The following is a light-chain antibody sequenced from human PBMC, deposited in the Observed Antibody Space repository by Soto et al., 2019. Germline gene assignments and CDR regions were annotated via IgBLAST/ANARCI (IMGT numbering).Light chain of an antibody. V-gene: IGLV1-51*01. CDR3: GSWDSSLSAYV. J-gene: IGLJ1*01. CDR1: SXNIGGNS. Sequence: QSVLTQPPSVSAAPGQKVTICCSGSSXNIGGNSVSWYQQLPGTAPKLLIYDDNKRPSGIPDRFSGSKSGTSATLGITGFQTGDEADYYCGSWDSSLSAYVFGTGTKVTV. CDR2: DDN.